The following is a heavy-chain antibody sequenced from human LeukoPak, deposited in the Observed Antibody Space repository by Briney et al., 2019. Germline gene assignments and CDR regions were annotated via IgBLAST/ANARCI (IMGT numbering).Heavy chain of an antibody. J-gene: IGHJ5*02. Sequence: GASVKVSCKASGYTFTGYYMHWVRQAPGQALEWMGWINPNSGGTNYAQKFQGRVTMTRDTSISTAYMELSRLRSDDTAVYYCARDDTIFGVVNSFDPWGQGTLVTVSS. CDR1: GYTFTGYY. V-gene: IGHV1-2*02. D-gene: IGHD3-3*01. CDR3: ARDDTIFGVVNSFDP. CDR2: INPNSGGT.